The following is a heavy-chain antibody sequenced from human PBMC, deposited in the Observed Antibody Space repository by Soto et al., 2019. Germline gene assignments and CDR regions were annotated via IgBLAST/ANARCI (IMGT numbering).Heavy chain of an antibody. CDR3: ASAGLEWLPLMEE. CDR1: GYTFTAFF. D-gene: IGHD3-3*01. CDR2: INPNGGGT. V-gene: IGHV1-2*02. J-gene: IGHJ4*02. Sequence: QVQLVQSGAEVKKTGASVKVSCKASGYTFTAFFMHWVRQAPGQGLEWMGWINPNGGGTNYEQKFPGRVTITGATYLITAYMELSSLRSDETAMYYCASAGLEWLPLMEEWGQGTLVSVTS.